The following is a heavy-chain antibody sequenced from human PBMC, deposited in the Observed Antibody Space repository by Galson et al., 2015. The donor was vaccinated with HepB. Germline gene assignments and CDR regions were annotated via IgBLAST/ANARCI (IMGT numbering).Heavy chain of an antibody. Sequence: SVKVSCKASRDTFSILYLNWVRQAPGQGLEWMGIINPSVGTTRYAQKFQGRVTMTRDRSTSTVYMELSRLRSEDTAVYYCATSGDYGDKRGWFDPWGQGTLVTVSS. J-gene: IGHJ5*02. CDR3: ATSGDYGDKRGWFDP. CDR1: RDTFSILY. V-gene: IGHV1-46*01. CDR2: INPSVGTT. D-gene: IGHD4-17*01.